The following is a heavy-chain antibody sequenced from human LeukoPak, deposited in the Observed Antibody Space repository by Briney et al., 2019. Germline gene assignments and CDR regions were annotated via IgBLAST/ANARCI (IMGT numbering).Heavy chain of an antibody. V-gene: IGHV6-1*01. CDR3: ARSISGLGD. Sequence: SQTLSLTCAISGDGVRQSPSRGLEWLGRTYYRSKWYNDYAVSVKGRITISADTSKNQFSLQLNSVTPEDTAVYYCARSISGLGDWSQGTLVTVSS. J-gene: IGHJ4*02. D-gene: IGHD3-16*01. CDR1: GDGV. CDR2: TYYRSKWYN.